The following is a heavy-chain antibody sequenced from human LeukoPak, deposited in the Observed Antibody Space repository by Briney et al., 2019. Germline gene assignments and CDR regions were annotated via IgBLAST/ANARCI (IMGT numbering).Heavy chain of an antibody. CDR3: ARGLVGATWAFDI. CDR1: SGSISSYY. CDR2: IYTSGST. V-gene: IGHV4-4*07. D-gene: IGHD1-26*01. J-gene: IGHJ3*02. Sequence: SETLSLTCTVSSGSISSYYWSWIPQPPGKGLEWIGRIYTSGSTNYNPSLKSRVTMSVDTSKNQFSLKLSSVTAADTAVYYCARGLVGATWAFDIWGQGTMVTVSS.